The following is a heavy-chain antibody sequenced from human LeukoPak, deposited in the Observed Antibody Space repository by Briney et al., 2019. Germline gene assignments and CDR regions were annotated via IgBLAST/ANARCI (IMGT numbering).Heavy chain of an antibody. Sequence: GGSLRLSCAASGFTFSSYAMNWVRQAPGKGREWVSGTGSSGVSTFYADSVKGRFTDSRDNSKNTLSLQMNSLRAEDTAVYYCAKDPGVVPAHYFDYWGQGTLVTVSS. J-gene: IGHJ4*02. CDR2: TGSSGVST. V-gene: IGHV3-23*01. D-gene: IGHD2-2*01. CDR1: GFTFSSYA. CDR3: AKDPGVVPAHYFDY.